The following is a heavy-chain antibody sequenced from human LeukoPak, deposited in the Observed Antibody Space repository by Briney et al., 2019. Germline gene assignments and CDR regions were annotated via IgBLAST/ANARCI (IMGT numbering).Heavy chain of an antibody. Sequence: ASVKVSCKACGYTFTSYDLTWVRQAPGQGLEWMGWISAYNGNTNYAQKLQGRVTMTTDTSTSTAYMELRSLRSDDTAIYYCARQVDTAMALPDYWGQGTLVTVSS. D-gene: IGHD5-18*01. CDR2: ISAYNGNT. V-gene: IGHV1-18*01. CDR1: GYTFTSYD. J-gene: IGHJ4*02. CDR3: ARQVDTAMALPDY.